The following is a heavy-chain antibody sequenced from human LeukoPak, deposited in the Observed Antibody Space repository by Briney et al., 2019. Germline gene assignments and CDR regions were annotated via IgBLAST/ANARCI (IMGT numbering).Heavy chain of an antibody. CDR3: ARPHEGY. V-gene: IGHV3-30-3*01. CDR2: ISYDGSNK. J-gene: IGHJ4*02. CDR1: GFTFSSYA. Sequence: GRSLRLSCAASGFTFSSYAMHWVRQAPGKGLEWVAVISYDGSNKYYADSVKGRFTISRDNSKNTLYLQMNSLRADDTAVYYCARPHEGYWGQGTLVTVSS.